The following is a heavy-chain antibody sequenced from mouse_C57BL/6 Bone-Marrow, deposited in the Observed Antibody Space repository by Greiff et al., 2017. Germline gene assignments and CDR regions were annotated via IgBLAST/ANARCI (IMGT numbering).Heavy chain of an antibody. D-gene: IGHD3-3*01. V-gene: IGHV14-1*01. Sequence: DVQLQESGAELVRPGASVKLSCTASGFNINDYYMHWVKQRPEQGLEWIGRIDPEDGDTEYAPKFQGKATMTADTSSNTAYLQLSSLTSEDTAVYYCTTIGDSSPYYTMDYWGQGTSVTVSA. CDR3: TTIGDSSPYYTMDY. J-gene: IGHJ4*01. CDR2: IDPEDGDT. CDR1: GFNINDYY.